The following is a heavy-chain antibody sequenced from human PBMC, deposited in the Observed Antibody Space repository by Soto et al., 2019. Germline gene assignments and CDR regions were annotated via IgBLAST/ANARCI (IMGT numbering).Heavy chain of an antibody. Sequence: ASETLSLTCTVSGGSISSYYWSWIRQPPGKGLEWIGYIYYSGSTNYNPSLKSRVTISVDTSKNQFSLKLSSVTAADTAVYYCARNTVVTVADFDYWGQGTLVTVSS. CDR3: ARNTVVTVADFDY. V-gene: IGHV4-59*08. CDR1: GGSISSYY. J-gene: IGHJ4*02. D-gene: IGHD1-20*01. CDR2: IYYSGST.